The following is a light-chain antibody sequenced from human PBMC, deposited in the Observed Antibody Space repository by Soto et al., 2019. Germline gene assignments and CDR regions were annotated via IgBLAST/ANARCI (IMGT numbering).Light chain of an antibody. Sequence: QSALTQPASVSGSPGQSITISCTGTSSDVGAYDFVSWYQQHPDKAPKLMIYEVSNRPSGVSNRFSGSKSVNTATLTISELQAEDEADYYCSSYTSSSTRVFGTSTKVTVL. J-gene: IGLJ1*01. CDR3: SSYTSSSTRV. V-gene: IGLV2-14*03. CDR1: SSDVGAYDF. CDR2: EVS.